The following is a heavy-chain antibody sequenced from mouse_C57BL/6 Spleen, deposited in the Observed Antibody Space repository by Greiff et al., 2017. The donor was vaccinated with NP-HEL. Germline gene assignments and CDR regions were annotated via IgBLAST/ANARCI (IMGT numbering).Heavy chain of an antibody. CDR1: GYPFPDYE. J-gene: IGHJ2*01. V-gene: IGHV1-15*01. CDR2: LDPETGGT. D-gene: IGHD2-3*01. Sequence: QVHVKQSGAELVRPGASVTLSCKASGYPFPDYEMHWVKQTPVHGLEWIGALDPETGGTAYNQKFKGKAILTADKSSSTAYMELRRLTSEDSAVYYGTAGGWLLSYFDYWGQGTTLTVSS. CDR3: TAGGWLLSYFDY.